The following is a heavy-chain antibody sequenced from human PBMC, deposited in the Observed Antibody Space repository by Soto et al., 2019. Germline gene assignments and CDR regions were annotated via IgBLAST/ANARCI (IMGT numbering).Heavy chain of an antibody. CDR2: INHSGTT. J-gene: IGHJ1*01. Sequence: QVQLQQWGAGLLKPSETLSLTCAVYGESFRGYYWTWIRQPPGKGLEWIGEINHSGTTNYNPSLKSGVTISADTAKNQFSLKLSSMTAADTAVYYCARGEGGFQYWGQGTRVTVSS. V-gene: IGHV4-34*01. CDR1: GESFRGYY. CDR3: ARGEGGFQY.